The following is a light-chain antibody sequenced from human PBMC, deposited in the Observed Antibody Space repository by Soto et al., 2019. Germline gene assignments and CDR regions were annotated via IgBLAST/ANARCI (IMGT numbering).Light chain of an antibody. V-gene: IGLV2-8*01. J-gene: IGLJ1*01. CDR1: SSDVGRYDY. Sequence: QSALTQPPSASGSPGESVTFSCTGTSSDVGRYDYVSWYQQHPGKAPKLLIYGVTKRPSGVPDRFSGSKSGNTASLTVSGLQTDDESYYYCNSSAGRNIYVFGTGTKVTVL. CDR3: NSSAGRNIYV. CDR2: GVT.